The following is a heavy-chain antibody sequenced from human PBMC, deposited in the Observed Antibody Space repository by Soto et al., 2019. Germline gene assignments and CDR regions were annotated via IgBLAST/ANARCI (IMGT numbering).Heavy chain of an antibody. D-gene: IGHD3-22*01. J-gene: IGHJ4*02. V-gene: IGHV1-69*01. CDR3: ALDIAAFYKSSAY. CDR1: GGKFSTFA. CDR2: LIPTYNRP. Sequence: QVQVVQSGAEVKKPGSSVKVSCTTSGGKFSTFAINWVRQAPGQGLEWIGGLIPTYNRPNYAQKYQGRVSISADESTSTVYLELHSLRAEDTAMYYCALDIAAFYKSSAYWGPGTLVTVSS.